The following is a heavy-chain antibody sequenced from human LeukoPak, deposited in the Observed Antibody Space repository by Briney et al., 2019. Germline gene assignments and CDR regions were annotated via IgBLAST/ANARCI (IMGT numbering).Heavy chain of an antibody. CDR1: GGTFSSYA. J-gene: IGHJ4*02. D-gene: IGHD5-12*01. CDR2: IIPILGIA. Sequence: ASVKVSCKASGGTFSSYAISWVRQAPGQGLEWMGRIIPILGIANYAQKFQGRVTITADKSTSTAYMELSSLRSEDTAVYYCARDGGGYDPSMGYWGQGTLVTVSS. V-gene: IGHV1-69*04. CDR3: ARDGGGYDPSMGY.